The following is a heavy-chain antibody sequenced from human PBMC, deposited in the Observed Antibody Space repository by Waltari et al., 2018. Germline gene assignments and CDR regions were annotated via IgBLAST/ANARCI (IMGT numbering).Heavy chain of an antibody. D-gene: IGHD6-13*01. V-gene: IGHV3-48*03. CDR1: GLHLSTSD. CDR3: ARDLGTGSMSSWYSWFEP. CDR2: MSASGTTI. Sequence: EVQLVESGGGLAQPGGSQRLSRDVSGLHLSTSDITGIRQAPGKGPEWIAYMSASGTTIYYADSVEGRFSMSRENSINSLYLQMTDLRAEDSGTYYCARDLGTGSMSSWYSWFEPWGQGAQITVSP. J-gene: IGHJ5*02.